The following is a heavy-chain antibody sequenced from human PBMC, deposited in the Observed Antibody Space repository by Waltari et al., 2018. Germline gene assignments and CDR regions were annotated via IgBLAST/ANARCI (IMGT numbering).Heavy chain of an antibody. Sequence: QVQLQESGPGLVKPSETLSLTCAVSGYSISSGYYWGRIRQPPGKGLDWIGSIYHSGSTYYNPSLKSRVTISVDTSKNQFSLKLSSVTAADTAVYYCARTLGQSSLDYWGQGTLVTVSS. CDR3: ARTLGQSSLDY. V-gene: IGHV4-38-2*01. D-gene: IGHD3-10*01. CDR2: IYHSGST. J-gene: IGHJ4*02. CDR1: GYSISSGYY.